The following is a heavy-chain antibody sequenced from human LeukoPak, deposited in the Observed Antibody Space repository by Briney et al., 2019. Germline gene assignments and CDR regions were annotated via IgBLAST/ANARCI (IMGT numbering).Heavy chain of an antibody. J-gene: IGHJ4*02. V-gene: IGHV3-30-3*01. Sequence: PGRSLRLSCAASGFTFSSYAMHWVRQAPGKGLEWVAVISYDGSNKYYADSVKGRFTISRDNSKNTLYLQMNSLRAEDTAVYYCAKAPLLRFLEWLFPVSYFDYWGQGTLDTVSS. CDR1: GFTFSSYA. D-gene: IGHD3-3*01. CDR2: ISYDGSNK. CDR3: AKAPLLRFLEWLFPVSYFDY.